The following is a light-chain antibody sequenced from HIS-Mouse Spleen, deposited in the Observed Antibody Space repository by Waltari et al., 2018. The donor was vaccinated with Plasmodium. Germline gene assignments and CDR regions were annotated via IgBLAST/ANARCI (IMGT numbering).Light chain of an antibody. CDR3: QQYNNWSFT. CDR2: GAS. CDR1: QSVSSN. J-gene: IGKJ3*01. Sequence: DIVMTQSQATLSVSPGERAPLSCRASQSVSSNLAWYQQKPGQAPRLLIYGASTRATGIPARFSGSGSGTEFTLTISSLQSEDFAVYYCQQYNNWSFTFGPGTKVDIK. V-gene: IGKV3-15*01.